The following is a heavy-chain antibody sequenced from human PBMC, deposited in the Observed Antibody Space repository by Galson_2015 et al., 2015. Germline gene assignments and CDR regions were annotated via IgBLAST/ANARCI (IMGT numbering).Heavy chain of an antibody. CDR1: GGSISTYY. V-gene: IGHV4-59*01. CDR3: ARTFSSGWDYFDY. J-gene: IGHJ4*02. Sequence: GLVKPSETLSLTCTVSGGSISTYYWSWIRQLPGKGLEWIGYIYYSGTTSYNPSLKSRVTISEDTSKNQFSLKLRSVTAADTAVYYCARTFSSGWDYFDYWGQGTLVTVSS. D-gene: IGHD6-19*01. CDR2: IYYSGTT.